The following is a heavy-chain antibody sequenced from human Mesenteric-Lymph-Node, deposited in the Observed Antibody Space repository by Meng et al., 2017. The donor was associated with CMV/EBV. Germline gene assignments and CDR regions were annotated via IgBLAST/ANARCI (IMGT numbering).Heavy chain of an antibody. CDR2: LNSDGSST. Sequence: GESLKISCEATGFTFSSYWMHWVRQAPGKGLVWVSRLNSDGSSTSYADSVKGRFTISRDNAKNSLYLQMNSLRAEDTAVYYCARDPTYYYGSGSPNYFDYWGQGTLVTVSS. CDR1: GFTFSSYW. D-gene: IGHD3-10*01. V-gene: IGHV3-74*01. J-gene: IGHJ4*02. CDR3: ARDPTYYYGSGSPNYFDY.